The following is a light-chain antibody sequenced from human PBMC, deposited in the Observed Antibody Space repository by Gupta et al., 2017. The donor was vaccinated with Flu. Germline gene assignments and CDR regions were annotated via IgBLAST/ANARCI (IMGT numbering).Light chain of an antibody. CDR3: CSYAGSYTYV. CDR1: DSDVGDNNY. CDR2: DVT. Sequence: QSAPTQPRSMSGSPGQSVTIPCTGTDSDVGDNNYVSWYQQHPGKAPKLVIHDVTKRPSGVPDRFSGSKSGDTASLTISGLQPEDEANYFCCSYAGSYTYVFGTGTKVTVL. J-gene: IGLJ1*01. V-gene: IGLV2-11*01.